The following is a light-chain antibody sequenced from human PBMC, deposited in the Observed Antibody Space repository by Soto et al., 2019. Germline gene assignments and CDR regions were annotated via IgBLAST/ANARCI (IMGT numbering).Light chain of an antibody. CDR3: QQYYSSPLT. J-gene: IGKJ1*01. CDR2: TAS. Sequence: EIVLTQSPGTLSLSPGEGATLSCRASQSVSRNYLAWYQQRPGQAPRLLIYTASNRSTGIPARFSGSGSGTDFTLTISTLEPEDFAVYFCQQYYSSPLTFGQGTKVEI. V-gene: IGKV3-20*01. CDR1: QSVSRNY.